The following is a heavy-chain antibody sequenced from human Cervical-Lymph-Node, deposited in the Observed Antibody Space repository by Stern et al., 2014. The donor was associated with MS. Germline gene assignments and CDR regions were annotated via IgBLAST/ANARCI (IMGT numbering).Heavy chain of an antibody. J-gene: IGHJ4*02. V-gene: IGHV4-4*02. D-gene: IGHD3-3*01. CDR2: IYHTGPP. Sequence: VQLVESGPGLVKPSGTLSVTCAVSGDSLSTNNWWSWVRQPPGKGLDWIGEIYHTGPPNCNPSLKSRITISVDKSKNQFSLSLTSVTAADTAVYYCARGPSSRAAIRSLEWHLESWGQGTLVTVSS. CDR3: ARGPSSRAAIRSLEWHLES. CDR1: GDSLSTNNW.